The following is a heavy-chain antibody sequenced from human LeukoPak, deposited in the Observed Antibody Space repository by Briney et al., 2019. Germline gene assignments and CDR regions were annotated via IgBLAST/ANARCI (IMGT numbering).Heavy chain of an antibody. CDR1: AFTFGNYW. Sequence: PGGSLRLSCAASAFTFGNYWMHWVRQAPGKGLVWVSRINSDGSSTTYAGSVKGRFTISRDNAKNTLYLQMNSLRAEDTAVYYCARGGFASNVPVVGLNWFDPWGQGTLVTVSS. J-gene: IGHJ5*02. CDR3: ARGGFASNVPVVGLNWFDP. V-gene: IGHV3-74*03. D-gene: IGHD2-2*01. CDR2: INSDGSST.